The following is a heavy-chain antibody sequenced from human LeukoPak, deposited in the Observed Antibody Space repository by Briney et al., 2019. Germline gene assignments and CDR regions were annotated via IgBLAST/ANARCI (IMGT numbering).Heavy chain of an antibody. CDR1: GFTFSSYG. J-gene: IGHJ4*02. CDR2: IRYDGSNK. Sequence: GGSLRLSCAASGFTFSSYGMHWVRQAPGKGLEWVAFIRYDGSNKYYADSVKGRFTISRDNSKNTLYLQMNSLRAEDTAVHYCAKDPTTYDSSGPAFDYWGQGTLVTVSS. CDR3: AKDPTTYDSSGPAFDY. V-gene: IGHV3-30*02. D-gene: IGHD3-22*01.